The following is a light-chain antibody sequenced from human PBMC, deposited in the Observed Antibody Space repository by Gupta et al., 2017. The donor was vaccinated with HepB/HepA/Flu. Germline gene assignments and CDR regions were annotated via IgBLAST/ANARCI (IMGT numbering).Light chain of an antibody. CDR3: AAGDTSRNVVV. CDR2: YND. V-gene: IGLV1-44*01. J-gene: IGLJ2*01. Sequence: QSVLTQSTSVSGPPGQRVTLSCSCSSSNVGRDNVNWYQQLPGTAPNLLIYYNDQRHSGVPARISDSKSGTSAAVATSGLQAEDAADYYCAAGDTSRNVVVFGGGTKLTVL. CDR1: SSNVGRDN.